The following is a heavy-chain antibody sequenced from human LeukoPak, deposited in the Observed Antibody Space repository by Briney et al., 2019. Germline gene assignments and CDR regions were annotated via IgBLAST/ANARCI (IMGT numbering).Heavy chain of an antibody. V-gene: IGHV1-69*13. CDR1: GGTFSSYA. D-gene: IGHD3-16*01. Sequence: SVKVSCKASGGTFSSYAISWVRQAPGQGLEWMGGIIPIFGTANYAQKFQGRVTITADESTSTAYMELSSLRSEDTAVYYCARVIVMACGMDVWGQGTTVTVSS. J-gene: IGHJ6*02. CDR2: IIPIFGTA. CDR3: ARVIVMACGMDV.